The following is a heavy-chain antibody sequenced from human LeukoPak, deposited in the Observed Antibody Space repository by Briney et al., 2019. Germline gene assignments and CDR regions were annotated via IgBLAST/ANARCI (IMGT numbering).Heavy chain of an antibody. V-gene: IGHV4-31*03. J-gene: IGHJ5*02. CDR3: ARDEMNWFDP. Sequence: PSETLSLTCTVSGGSISSGGYYWSWIRQHPGKGLEWIGYIYYSGSTYYNPSLKSRVTISVDTSKKQFSLKLSSVTAADTAVYYCARDEMNWFDPWGQGTLVTVSS. D-gene: IGHD5-24*01. CDR2: IYYSGST. CDR1: GGSISSGGYY.